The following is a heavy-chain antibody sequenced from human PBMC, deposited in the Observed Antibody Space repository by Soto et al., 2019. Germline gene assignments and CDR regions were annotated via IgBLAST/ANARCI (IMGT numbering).Heavy chain of an antibody. J-gene: IGHJ6*01. CDR1: GASITRSSYY. D-gene: IGHD2-21*02. Sequence: WETLSLTCSVSGASITRSSYYWAWIRQPPGKGLEWIASIHSHSGSTYYDPSLKGRVLISVDSSKNHFSLNLSSVTAADTAVNYCARPGDAYGLDVWGQWTTVTGSS. CDR2: IHSHSGST. V-gene: IGHV4-39*01. CDR3: ARPGDAYGLDV.